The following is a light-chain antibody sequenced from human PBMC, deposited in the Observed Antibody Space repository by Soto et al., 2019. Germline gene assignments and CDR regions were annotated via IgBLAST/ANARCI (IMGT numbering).Light chain of an antibody. Sequence: QSALTQPASVSGSPGQSITISCTGTSSDVGAYNYVSWFQQHPGKAPTLIISEVSNRPSGVSNRFSGSKSGNAASLTISGLQAEDEADYFCFSVPTAWTHVFASGPKVTVL. CDR3: FSVPTAWTHV. V-gene: IGLV2-14*01. CDR2: EVS. J-gene: IGLJ1*01. CDR1: SSDVGAYNY.